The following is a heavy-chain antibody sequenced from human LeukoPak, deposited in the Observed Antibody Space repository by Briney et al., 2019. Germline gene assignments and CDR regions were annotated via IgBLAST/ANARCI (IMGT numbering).Heavy chain of an antibody. CDR2: IYPGDSDT. J-gene: IGHJ3*02. CDR1: GYSFTSYW. CDR3: ARHNGGGYYYVYGAAFDI. D-gene: IGHD3-22*01. V-gene: IGHV5-51*01. Sequence: GESLKISCKGSGYSFTSYWIGWVRQMPGKGLEWMGIIYPGDSDTRYSPSFQGQVTISADKSISTAYLQWSSLEASDTAMYYCARHNGGGYYYVYGAAFDIWGQGTMVTVSS.